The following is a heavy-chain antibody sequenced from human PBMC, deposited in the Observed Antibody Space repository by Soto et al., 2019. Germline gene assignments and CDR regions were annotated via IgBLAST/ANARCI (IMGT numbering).Heavy chain of an antibody. Sequence: GGSLRLSCAASGFTFSSYWMHWVRQAPGKGLVWVSRINSDGSSTSYADSVKGRFTISRDNAKNTLYLQMNSLRAGGTAVYYCAVAVAGPTAIGYWGQGTLVTVSS. CDR3: AVAVAGPTAIGY. V-gene: IGHV3-74*01. CDR2: INSDGSST. D-gene: IGHD6-19*01. J-gene: IGHJ4*02. CDR1: GFTFSSYW.